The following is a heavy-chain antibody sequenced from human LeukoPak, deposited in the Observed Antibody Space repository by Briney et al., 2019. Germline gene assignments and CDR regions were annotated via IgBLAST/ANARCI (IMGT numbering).Heavy chain of an antibody. CDR2: ISGSGDIT. CDR3: ARCLGELSLTPGKFDY. D-gene: IGHD3-16*02. Sequence: PGGSLRLSCAASGFTFSSYAMSWVRQTPGKRLEWVSVISGSGDITYYADSVKGRFTISRDNSKNTLYLQMSSLRAEDTAVYYCARCLGELSLTPGKFDYWGQGILVTVSS. V-gene: IGHV3-23*01. J-gene: IGHJ4*02. CDR1: GFTFSSYA.